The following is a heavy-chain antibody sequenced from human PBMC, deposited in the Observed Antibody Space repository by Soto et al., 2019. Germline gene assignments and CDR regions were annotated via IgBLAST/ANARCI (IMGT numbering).Heavy chain of an antibody. Sequence: GASVKVSCKASGYTFTGYYMHWVRQAPGQGLEWMGWINPNSGGTNYAQKFQGRVTMTRDTSISTAYMELSRLRSDDTAVYYCATDSGYGSGSSVNHYLDYWGHGTLVTVSS. V-gene: IGHV1-2*02. CDR3: ATDSGYGSGSSVNHYLDY. CDR2: INPNSGGT. J-gene: IGHJ4*01. D-gene: IGHD3-10*01. CDR1: GYTFTGYY.